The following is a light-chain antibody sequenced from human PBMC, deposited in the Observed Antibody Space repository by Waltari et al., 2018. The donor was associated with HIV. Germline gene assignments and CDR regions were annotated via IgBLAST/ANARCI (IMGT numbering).Light chain of an antibody. CDR2: AAS. Sequence: ETVMTQPPATLSVSPGERAILSCRASQSVGTSVAWYQQRPGQAPRLLISAASTRATGVPARFSGSGSGTEFTLTISSLQSEDFVVYYCQQYSDWPPGFTFGQGTKLDIK. CDR3: QQYSDWPPGFT. J-gene: IGKJ2*01. V-gene: IGKV3-15*01. CDR1: QSVGTS.